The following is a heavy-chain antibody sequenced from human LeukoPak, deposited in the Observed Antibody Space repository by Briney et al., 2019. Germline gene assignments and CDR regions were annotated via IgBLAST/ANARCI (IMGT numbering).Heavy chain of an antibody. J-gene: IGHJ5*02. D-gene: IGHD3-22*01. CDR3: ARERRSGYNWFDP. V-gene: IGHV3-53*01. CDR2: IYSGGST. Sequence: GGSLRLSCAASGFIVSSNYMSWVRQAPGKGLEWVSVIYSGGSTYYTDSVKGRFTISRDNSKNTMYLQMNSLRAEDTAVYYCARERRSGYNWFDPWGQGTLVTVSS. CDR1: GFIVSSNY.